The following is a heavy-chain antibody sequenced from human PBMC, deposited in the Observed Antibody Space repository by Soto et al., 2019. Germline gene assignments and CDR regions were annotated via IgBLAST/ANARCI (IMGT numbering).Heavy chain of an antibody. CDR3: ARVLSGSSLFDY. D-gene: IGHD1-26*01. Sequence: PSETLSLTSTVSGGSIISDYWSWIRQPPGKGLEWIGYISYSGSTNYNPSLKSLVTISVDTSKNQFSLTLFSVTAADTAVYYCARVLSGSSLFDYWGQGTLVTVSS. J-gene: IGHJ4*02. CDR1: GGSIISDY. V-gene: IGHV4-59*01. CDR2: ISYSGST.